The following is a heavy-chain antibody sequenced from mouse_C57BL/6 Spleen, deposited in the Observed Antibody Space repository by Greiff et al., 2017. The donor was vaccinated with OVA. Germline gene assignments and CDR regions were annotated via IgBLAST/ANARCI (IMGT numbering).Heavy chain of an antibody. CDR2: ISPGDGDT. V-gene: IGHV1-82*01. CDR1: GYAFSSSW. CDR3: ARERASYAMDY. J-gene: IGHJ4*01. D-gene: IGHD3-1*01. Sequence: VQLQQSGPELVKPGASVKISCKASGYAFSSSWMNWVKQRPGKGLEWIGRISPGDGDTNYNGKFKGKATLTADKSSSTAYMQLSSLTSEDSAVYFCARERASYAMDYWGQGTSVTVSS.